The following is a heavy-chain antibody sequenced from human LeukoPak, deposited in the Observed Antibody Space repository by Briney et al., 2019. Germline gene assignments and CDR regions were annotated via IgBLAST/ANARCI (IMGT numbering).Heavy chain of an antibody. CDR3: ARGAPTGVVVVAARYYFDY. V-gene: IGHV4-34*01. CDR2: INHSGST. J-gene: IGHJ4*02. CDR1: GGSFSGYY. Sequence: SETLSLTCAVYGGSFSGYYWSWIRQPPGKGLEWIGEINHSGSTNYNPSLKSRVTISVDTSKNQFSLKLSSVTAADTAVYYCARGAPTGVVVVAARYYFDYWGQGTLVTVSS. D-gene: IGHD2-15*01.